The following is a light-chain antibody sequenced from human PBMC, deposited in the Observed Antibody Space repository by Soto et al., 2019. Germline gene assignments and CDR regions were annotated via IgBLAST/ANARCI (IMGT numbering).Light chain of an antibody. CDR1: QSISSY. CDR2: AAS. CDR3: QQSYSTLLT. V-gene: IGKV1-39*01. Sequence: DIPMTQSPSSLSASVGDRVTITCRASQSISSYLNWYQQKPGKAPKLLIYAASSLQSGVPSRFSGSGSGTDFTLTISSLQPEDFATYYCQQSYSTLLTSGGGTKVEIK. J-gene: IGKJ4*01.